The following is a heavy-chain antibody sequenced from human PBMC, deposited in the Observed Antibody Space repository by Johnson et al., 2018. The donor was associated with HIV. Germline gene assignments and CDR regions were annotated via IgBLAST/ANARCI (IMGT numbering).Heavy chain of an antibody. J-gene: IGHJ3*02. V-gene: IGHV3-23*04. CDR1: GFTVSSNY. CDR2: ISGSGGIT. CDR3: ATSMAAGHDAFDI. D-gene: IGHD6-6*01. Sequence: VQLVESRRVLVQPGGSLRLSCAASGFTVSSNYMSWVRQAPGKGLEWVPVISGSGGITYYVDSVKGRFTISRDNSKNTLFLQINSLRGEDTAIYYCATSMAAGHDAFDIWGQGTMVTVSS.